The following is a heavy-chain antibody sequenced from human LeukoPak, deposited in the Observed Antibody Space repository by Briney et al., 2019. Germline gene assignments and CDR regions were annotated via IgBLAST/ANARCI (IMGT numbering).Heavy chain of an antibody. Sequence: GGSLRLSCAASGFTFSSYAMSWVRQAPGKGLEWVSGISWNSGSIGYADSVKGRFTISRDNAKNSLYLQMNSLRAEDTALYYCAKDGGVAGNFDYWGQGTLVTVSS. CDR3: AKDGGVAGNFDY. V-gene: IGHV3-9*01. CDR2: ISWNSGSI. CDR1: GFTFSSYA. J-gene: IGHJ4*02. D-gene: IGHD6-19*01.